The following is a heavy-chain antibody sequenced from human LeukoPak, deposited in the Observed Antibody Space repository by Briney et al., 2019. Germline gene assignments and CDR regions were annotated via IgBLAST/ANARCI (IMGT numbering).Heavy chain of an antibody. CDR1: GFTFSSYD. J-gene: IGHJ4*02. CDR2: IGTAGDT. D-gene: IGHD5-12*01. Sequence: AGGSLRLSCAASGFTFSSYDMHWVRQLTGKGLEWVSAIGTAGDTYYPGSVKGRFTISRENAKNSLYLQMNSLRAGDTAVYYCVRGTGYSAYDYDFDYWGQGTLVTVSS. V-gene: IGHV3-13*04. CDR3: VRGTGYSAYDYDFDY.